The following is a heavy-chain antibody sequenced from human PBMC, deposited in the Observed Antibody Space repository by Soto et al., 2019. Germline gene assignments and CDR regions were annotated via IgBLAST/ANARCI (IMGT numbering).Heavy chain of an antibody. D-gene: IGHD6-13*01. J-gene: IGHJ4*02. CDR3: ANDHRSSSCTV. V-gene: IGHV3-30*18. CDR1: GFTFSSYG. Sequence: QVQLVESGGGVVQPGRSLRLSCAASGFTFSSYGMHWVRQAPGKGLEWVAVISYDGSNKYYADSVKGRFTISRDNSKNTLYLQMKRLRAEDTAVYYCANDHRSSSCTVWGQGTLVTVSS. CDR2: ISYDGSNK.